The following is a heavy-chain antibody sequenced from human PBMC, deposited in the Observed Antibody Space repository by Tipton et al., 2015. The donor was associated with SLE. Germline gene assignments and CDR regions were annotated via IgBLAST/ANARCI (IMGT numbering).Heavy chain of an antibody. V-gene: IGHV4-30-2*01. CDR3: ATVRLQRDGWYPWDF. CDR1: GDSIKSGGYS. J-gene: IGHJ4*02. CDR2: IYRSGNT. Sequence: TLSLTCTVSGDSIKSGGYSWSWIRQPPGKGLEWIGYIYRSGNTKYNPSLRSRVTISVDTSKNQFSLNLRSVTAADTAVYYCATVRLQRDGWYPWDFWGQGTLVTV. D-gene: IGHD6-19*01.